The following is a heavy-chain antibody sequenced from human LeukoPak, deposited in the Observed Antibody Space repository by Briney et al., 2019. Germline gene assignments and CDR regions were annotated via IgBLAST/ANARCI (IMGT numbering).Heavy chain of an antibody. V-gene: IGHV4-39*07. CDR3: ARVVATSFYYYMDV. CDR2: IYYSGST. D-gene: IGHD5-12*01. CDR1: GGSISSSSYY. Sequence: SETLSLTCTVSGGSISSSSYYWGWIRQPPGKGLEWIGSIYYSGSTYYNPSLKSRVTISLDTSKNQFSLKLSSVTAADTAVYYCARVVATSFYYYMDVWGKGTTVTVSS. J-gene: IGHJ6*03.